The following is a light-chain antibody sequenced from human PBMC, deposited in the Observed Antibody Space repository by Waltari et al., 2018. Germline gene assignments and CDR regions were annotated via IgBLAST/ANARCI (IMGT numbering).Light chain of an antibody. Sequence: EIVLTQSPGTLSLSPGERATLSCRASQSVSSSYLAWYQQKPGQAPRLLIYGASSRATDIPDRFSGSGSGTDLILTISRLEPEDFAVYYCQQYGSSYTFGQGTNLEIK. CDR1: QSVSSSY. CDR2: GAS. CDR3: QQYGSSYT. V-gene: IGKV3-20*01. J-gene: IGKJ2*01.